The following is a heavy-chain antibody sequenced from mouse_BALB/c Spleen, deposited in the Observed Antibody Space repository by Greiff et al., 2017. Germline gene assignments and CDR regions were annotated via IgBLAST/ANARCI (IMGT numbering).Heavy chain of an antibody. V-gene: IGHV7-3*02. J-gene: IGHJ2*01. Sequence: EVKLMESGGGLVQPGGSLRLSCATSGFTFTDYYMSWVRQPPGKALEWLGFIRNKANGYTTEYSASVKGRFTISRDNSQSILYLQMNTLRAEDSATYYCARVYGNLFDYWGQGTTLTVSS. CDR2: IRNKANGYTT. CDR3: ARVYGNLFDY. D-gene: IGHD2-1*01. CDR1: GFTFTDYY.